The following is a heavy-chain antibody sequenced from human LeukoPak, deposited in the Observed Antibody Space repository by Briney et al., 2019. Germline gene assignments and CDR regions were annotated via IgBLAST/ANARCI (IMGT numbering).Heavy chain of an antibody. J-gene: IGHJ4*02. CDR2: ISASGGST. CDR3: AKAVWYSSSWCLDC. D-gene: IGHD6-13*01. V-gene: IGHV3-23*01. Sequence: GGSLRLSCAASGFTFSSYAVSWVRQAPGKGLEWVSGISASGGSTYYADSVKGRFTISRDNSKHTLYLQMNSLRAEDTAVYYCAKAVWYSSSWCLDCWGQGTLVTVSS. CDR1: GFTFSSYA.